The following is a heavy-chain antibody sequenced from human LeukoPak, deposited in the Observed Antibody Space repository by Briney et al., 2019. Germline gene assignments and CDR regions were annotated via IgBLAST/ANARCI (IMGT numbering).Heavy chain of an antibody. D-gene: IGHD6-13*01. CDR2: INPNSGDT. V-gene: IGHV1-2*04. Sequence: ASVKVSCKASGYTFTGYYMHWVRQAPGQGLEWMGWINPNSGDTSYARILQGWVTLTSDTSISTAYMELSRLRPDDTAVYYCVREGIREAGGRDYYFDYWGQGTLVTVSS. CDR3: VREGIREAGGRDYYFDY. CDR1: GYTFTGYY. J-gene: IGHJ4*02.